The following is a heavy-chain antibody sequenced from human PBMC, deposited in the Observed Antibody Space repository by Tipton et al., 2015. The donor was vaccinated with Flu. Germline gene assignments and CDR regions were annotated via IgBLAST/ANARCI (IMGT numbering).Heavy chain of an antibody. CDR2: IYTSGST. V-gene: IGHV4-4*07. J-gene: IGHJ6*03. CDR1: GGSISSYY. Sequence: TLSLTCTVSGGSISSYYWSWIRQPAGKGLEWIGRIYTSGSTNYNPSLKSRVTMSVDTTKNQFSLKLSSVTAADTAVYYCARSVVVPAAIYYYYYMDVWGKGTTVTVSS. CDR3: ARSVVVPAAIYYYYYMDV. D-gene: IGHD2-2*01.